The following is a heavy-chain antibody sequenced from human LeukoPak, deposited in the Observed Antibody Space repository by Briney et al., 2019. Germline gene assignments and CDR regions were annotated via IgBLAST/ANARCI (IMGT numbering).Heavy chain of an antibody. CDR2: IYHSGST. V-gene: IGHV4-4*02. CDR1: GGSISSSNW. CDR3: ARLTYSSSWYFDY. Sequence: PSGTLSLTCAVSGGSISSSNWWSWVRQPPGKGLEWIGEIYHSGSTNYNPSLKSRVTISVDKSKNQFSLKLSSVTAADTVVYYCARLTYSSSWYFDYWGQGTLVTVSS. J-gene: IGHJ4*02. D-gene: IGHD6-13*01.